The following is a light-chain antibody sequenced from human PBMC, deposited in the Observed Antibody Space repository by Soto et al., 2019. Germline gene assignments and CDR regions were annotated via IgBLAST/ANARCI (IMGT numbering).Light chain of an antibody. Sequence: DIAMTQSAATLSVSPGERATLSCRASQRVXSNFAWYQQKPGQAPRVLIXGASTRATGIPARFSGSGSGREFTLTISSLQPEDFAVYYCQQYGSSPTWTFGQGTKVDI. V-gene: IGKV3-15*01. CDR3: QQYGSSPTWT. CDR2: GAS. CDR1: QRVXSN. J-gene: IGKJ1*01.